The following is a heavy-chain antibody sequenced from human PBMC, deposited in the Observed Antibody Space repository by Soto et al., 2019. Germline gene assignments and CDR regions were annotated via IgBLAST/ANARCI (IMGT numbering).Heavy chain of an antibody. V-gene: IGHV3-30*18. CDR2: ISYDETNE. D-gene: IGHD2-21*01. CDR1: GFTFGSHG. Sequence: QVQLVESGGGLVQPGGSLRLTCVASGFTFGSHGMHWVRQAPGTGLEWVAVISYDETNEYYVDSVKGRFTIYRDNSKSTLYLQMNILRPEDTAVYKCAKDLRTTISDYGMDVWGQGTTVTVSS. CDR3: AKDLRTTISDYGMDV. J-gene: IGHJ6*02.